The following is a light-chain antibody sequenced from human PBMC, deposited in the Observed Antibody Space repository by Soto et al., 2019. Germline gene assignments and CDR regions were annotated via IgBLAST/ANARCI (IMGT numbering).Light chain of an antibody. V-gene: IGKV1-6*01. Sequence: AIQMTQSPSSLSVSVGDRVTITCRESQGIGNDVGWYQQKPGKAPKLLIYAASSLQSGVPSRFSGSRSVTDFTLTISSLQPEDFATYYCLQDHNYPLSFGGGTKVEIK. CDR3: LQDHNYPLS. CDR1: QGIGND. J-gene: IGKJ4*01. CDR2: AAS.